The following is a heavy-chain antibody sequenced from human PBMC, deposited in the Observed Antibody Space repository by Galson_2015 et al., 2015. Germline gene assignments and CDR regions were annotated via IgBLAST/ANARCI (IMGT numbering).Heavy chain of an antibody. V-gene: IGHV3-74*01. CDR3: ATALWGGGL. J-gene: IGHJ4*02. CDR1: GLTISNYW. Sequence: SLRLSCAASGLTISNYWMHWVRQAPGMGLVWVSSINSDGSSTNYADSVKGRFTISRDNAKNTLYLQMNSLRAEDTALYYCATALWGGGLWGQGTLVTVSS. D-gene: IGHD3-16*01. CDR2: INSDGSST.